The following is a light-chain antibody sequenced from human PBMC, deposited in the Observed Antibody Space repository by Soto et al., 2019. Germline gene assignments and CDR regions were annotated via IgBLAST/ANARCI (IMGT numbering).Light chain of an antibody. CDR3: CSYAGRSTYV. V-gene: IGLV2-23*02. Sequence: QSVRTQPASVSGSPGQAITISCAGTSSDVGTYSIVSWYQQYPGKAPKLMIYEVFKRPSGVSNRFSGSKSGNTASLTISGLQAEDEADYYCCSYAGRSTYVFGTGTKVTVL. CDR1: SSDVGTYSI. CDR2: EVF. J-gene: IGLJ1*01.